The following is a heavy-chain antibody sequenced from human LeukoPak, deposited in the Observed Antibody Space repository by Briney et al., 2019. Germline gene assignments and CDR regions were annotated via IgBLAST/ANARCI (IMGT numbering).Heavy chain of an antibody. CDR1: GGSMNTYY. V-gene: IGHV4-59*01. D-gene: IGHD6-13*01. CDR2: IYYSGTT. J-gene: IGHJ5*02. Sequence: SETLSLTCTVSGGSMNTYYWSWFRQPPGKGLEWIGYIYYSGTTNYNPSLKSRVTISVDTSKNQFSLKLTSVTAAETAIYYCGRGAAVGDPWGRGTLVTVSS. CDR3: GRGAAVGDP.